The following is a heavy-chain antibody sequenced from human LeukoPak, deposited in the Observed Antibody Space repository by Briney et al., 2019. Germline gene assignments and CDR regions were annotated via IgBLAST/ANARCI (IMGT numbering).Heavy chain of an antibody. CDR3: ARDSSTTYYYDGSGYYNWFDP. J-gene: IGHJ5*02. CDR2: IYHSGST. Sequence: SQTLSLTCTVSGGSISSGGYYWSWIRQPPGKGLEWIGYIYHSGSTYYNPSLKSRVTISVDRSKNQFSLKLSSVTAADTAVYYCARDSSTTYYYDGSGYYNWFDPWGQGTLVTVSS. V-gene: IGHV4-30-2*01. CDR1: GGSISSGGYY. D-gene: IGHD3-22*01.